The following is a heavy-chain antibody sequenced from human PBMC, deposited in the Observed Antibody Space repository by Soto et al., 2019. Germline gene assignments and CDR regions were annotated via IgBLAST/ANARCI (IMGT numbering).Heavy chain of an antibody. CDR3: AKDHCTNGVCYGGYATTYYYYYYMDV. CDR1: GFTFSGYA. J-gene: IGHJ6*03. D-gene: IGHD2-8*01. Sequence: PGGSLRLSCAASGFTFSGYAMSWVRQAPGKGLEWVSAISGSGGSTYYADSVKGRFTISRDNSKNTLYLQMNSLRAEDTAVYYCAKDHCTNGVCYGGYATTYYYYYYMDVWGKGTTVTVSS. V-gene: IGHV3-23*01. CDR2: ISGSGGST.